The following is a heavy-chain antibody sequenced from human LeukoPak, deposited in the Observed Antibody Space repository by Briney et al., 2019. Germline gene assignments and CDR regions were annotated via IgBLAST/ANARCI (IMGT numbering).Heavy chain of an antibody. J-gene: IGHJ3*02. D-gene: IGHD3-22*01. CDR3: ARERHYYESSGFYPDAFDI. CDR1: GFTFGHYT. CDR2: ISFDGSNK. V-gene: IGHV3-30*01. Sequence: GPSLRLSCAVSGFTFGHYTMHWGCHAPGKGIGWVSFISFDGSNKTSADCVRGPFTISRDTSRNTLYLQMNSLRPDDTAVYYCARERHYYESSGFYPDAFDIWGQGTMVTVSS.